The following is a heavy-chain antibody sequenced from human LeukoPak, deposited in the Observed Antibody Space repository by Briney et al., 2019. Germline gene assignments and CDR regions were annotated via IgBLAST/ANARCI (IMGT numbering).Heavy chain of an antibody. CDR1: GGSISSYY. D-gene: IGHD6-13*01. Sequence: SETLSLTCTVSGGSISSYYWSWIRQPPGKGLEWIGYIYYSGSTNYNPSLKSRVTISVDTSKNQFSLKLSSVTAADTAVYYCARVMNETTYSSSWYKPYNWFDPWGQGTLVTVSS. J-gene: IGHJ5*02. V-gene: IGHV4-59*01. CDR3: ARVMNETTYSSSWYKPYNWFDP. CDR2: IYYSGST.